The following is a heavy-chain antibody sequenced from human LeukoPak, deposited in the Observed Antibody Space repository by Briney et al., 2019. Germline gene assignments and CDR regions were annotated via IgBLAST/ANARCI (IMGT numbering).Heavy chain of an antibody. D-gene: IGHD3-22*01. CDR3: ARGISYYYDSSGYYLDY. V-gene: IGHV3-7*01. Sequence: GGSLRLSCAASGFTFSSYWMSWVRQAPGKGLEWVANIKQDGSEKYYVDSVKGRFTISRDNAKNSLYLQMNSLRAEDTAVYYCARGISYYYDSSGYYLDYWGQGTLVTVSS. J-gene: IGHJ4*02. CDR2: IKQDGSEK. CDR1: GFTFSSYW.